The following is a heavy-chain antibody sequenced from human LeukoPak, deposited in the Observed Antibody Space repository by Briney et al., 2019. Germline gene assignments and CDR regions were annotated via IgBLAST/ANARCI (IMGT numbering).Heavy chain of an antibody. Sequence: SGGSLRLSCAASGLTFSTYAMMWVRQAPGKGLEWVSAISGSGSGGGTYYADSVKGRFTISRDNSKNTLYLQMNSLRVEDTAVYYCAKDGGYWGQGTLVTVSS. CDR2: ISGSGSGGGT. D-gene: IGHD3-16*01. CDR3: AKDGGY. CDR1: GLTFSTYA. J-gene: IGHJ4*02. V-gene: IGHV3-23*01.